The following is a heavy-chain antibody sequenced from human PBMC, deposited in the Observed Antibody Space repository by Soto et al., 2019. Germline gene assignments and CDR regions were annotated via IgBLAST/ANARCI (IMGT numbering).Heavy chain of an antibody. CDR3: AKERSSGWSFDY. CDR2: ISGSGDST. D-gene: IGHD6-19*01. CDR1: GFTFSTYA. V-gene: IGHV3-23*01. J-gene: IGHJ4*02. Sequence: EVQLLESGGGLVQPGGSLRLSGAASGFTFSTYAMNWVRQAPGKGLEWVSGISGSGDSTYYADSVKGRFTVSRDNSQTTLYLQRNSLRAEDTAVFYCAKERSSGWSFDYWGQGTLVTVSS.